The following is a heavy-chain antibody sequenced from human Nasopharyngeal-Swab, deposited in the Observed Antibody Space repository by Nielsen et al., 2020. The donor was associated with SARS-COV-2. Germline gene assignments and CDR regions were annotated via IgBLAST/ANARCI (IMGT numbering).Heavy chain of an antibody. CDR2: IFGRGNRP. V-gene: IGHV4-61*02. CDR1: GVSVTSGDVF. D-gene: IGHD1-26*01. J-gene: IGHJ4*02. CDR3: ARELPGTYSSFDY. Sequence: LRLSCSVSGVSVTSGDVFWSWVRQPAGKALQYIGRIFGRGNRPDFNPSLKSRGTISIDTSKNQFSLNLTSVTAADTAIYFCARELPGTYSSFDYWGQRILVTVSS.